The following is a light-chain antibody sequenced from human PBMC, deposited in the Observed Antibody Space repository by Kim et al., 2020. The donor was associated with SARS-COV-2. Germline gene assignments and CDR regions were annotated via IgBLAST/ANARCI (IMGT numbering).Light chain of an antibody. CDR1: SENSTDT. CDR2: VKGEGSH. CDR3: GESHTIDGQVGYV. J-gene: IGLJ1*01. V-gene: IGLV4-3*01. Sequence: LTCTRSSENSTDTIEWYQPRPGRSPQYIMKVKGEGSHTKGDGIPDRFMGSSSGADRYLTFPNLQSDDEAEYHWGESHTIDGQVGYVFGTGTKVTVL.